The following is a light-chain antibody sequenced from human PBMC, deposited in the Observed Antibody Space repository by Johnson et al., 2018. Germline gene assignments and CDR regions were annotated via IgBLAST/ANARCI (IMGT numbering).Light chain of an antibody. CDR3: GTWASSLSPGNV. V-gene: IGLV1-51*02. Sequence: QSVLTQPPSVSAAPGQKVTISCSGSSSNIGNNYVSWYQQLPGTAPKLLIYENNKRPSGIPDRFSGSKSGTSATLGITGLQTGDEPDYYCGTWASSLSPGNVFGTGTQVTVL. CDR2: ENN. J-gene: IGLJ1*01. CDR1: SSNIGNNY.